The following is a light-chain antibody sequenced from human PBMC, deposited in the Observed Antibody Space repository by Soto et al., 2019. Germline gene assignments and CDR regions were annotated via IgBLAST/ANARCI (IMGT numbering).Light chain of an antibody. Sequence: DIQMTQSPSSLSASVGDRVTITCQASQDISNYLNWYQQKPGKAPKLLIYDASNLETGVPSRFSGSGSGTDFTFTISSLQPEDIATYYCQQYWTFDQGTKVEIK. CDR3: QQYWT. J-gene: IGKJ1*01. CDR1: QDISNY. CDR2: DAS. V-gene: IGKV1-33*01.